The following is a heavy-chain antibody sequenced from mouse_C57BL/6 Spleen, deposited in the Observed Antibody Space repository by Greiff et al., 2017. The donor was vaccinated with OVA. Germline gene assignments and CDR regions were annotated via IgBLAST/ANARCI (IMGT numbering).Heavy chain of an antibody. CDR3: ARFRDGYYLYAMDY. J-gene: IGHJ4*01. CDR2: IDPSDSYT. CDR1: GYTFTSYW. D-gene: IGHD2-3*01. V-gene: IGHV1-59*01. Sequence: QVQLQQPGAELVRPGPSVKLSCKASGYTFTSYWMHWVKQRPGQGLEWIGVIDPSDSYTNYNQKFKGKATLTVDTSSSTAYMQLSSLTSEDSAVYYCARFRDGYYLYAMDYWGQGTSVTVSS.